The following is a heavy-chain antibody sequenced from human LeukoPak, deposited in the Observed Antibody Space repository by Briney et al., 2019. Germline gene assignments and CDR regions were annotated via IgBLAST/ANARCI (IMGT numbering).Heavy chain of an antibody. V-gene: IGHV1-2*02. J-gene: IGHJ4*02. CDR2: INPNSGGT. CDR1: GYTFTGCY. CDR3: ARDLKQGY. Sequence: ASVKVSCKASGYTFTGCYLHWVRQAPGQGLEWMGWINPNSGGTSYAQKFQGRVTVTRDTSISTAYMELSRLRSDDTAVYYCARDLKQGYWGQGTLVTVSS.